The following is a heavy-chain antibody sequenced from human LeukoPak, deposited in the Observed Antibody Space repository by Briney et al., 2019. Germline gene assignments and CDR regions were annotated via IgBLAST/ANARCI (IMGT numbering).Heavy chain of an antibody. Sequence: PGGSLRLSCAASGFTFRSYVMSWIRQPPGKGLEWIGYIYYSGSTNYNPSLKSLVTISVDTSKNQFSLKLSSVTAADTAVYYCARFPPMVRGVKNYYYYGMDVWGQGTTVTVSS. CDR1: GFTFRSYV. D-gene: IGHD3-10*01. CDR3: ARFPPMVRGVKNYYYYGMDV. J-gene: IGHJ6*02. V-gene: IGHV4-59*01. CDR2: IYYSGST.